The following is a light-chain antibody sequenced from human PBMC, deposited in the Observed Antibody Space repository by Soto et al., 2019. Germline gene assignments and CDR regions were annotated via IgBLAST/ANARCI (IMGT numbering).Light chain of an antibody. CDR1: SGDVGRYNF. CDR3: SSHAGDYLA. Sequence: QSALTQPASVSGSPGQSITISCTGTSGDVGRYNFVSWYQYHVCKAPKLLTYQGNKRPSGVSDRFSASKSGKTASLTISGLQPEDEADYFCSSHAGDYLAFGGGTKLTVL. J-gene: IGLJ3*02. V-gene: IGLV2-23*01. CDR2: QGN.